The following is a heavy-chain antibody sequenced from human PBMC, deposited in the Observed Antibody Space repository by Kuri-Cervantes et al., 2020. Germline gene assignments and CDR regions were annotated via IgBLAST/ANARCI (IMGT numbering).Heavy chain of an antibody. CDR1: GFTVSTNY. J-gene: IGHJ4*02. CDR3: ARGLHCSGGDGYAGYFDY. V-gene: IGHV3-53*01. CDR2: IYTDGST. Sequence: GGSLRLSCAASGFTVSTNYMSWVRQAPGEGLECVSVIYTDGSTKYADAVQGRFTISRDSSKNTVYHQMNSLRAEDTAVYYCARGLHCSGGDGYAGYFDYWGQGTLVTVSS. D-gene: IGHD2-21*02.